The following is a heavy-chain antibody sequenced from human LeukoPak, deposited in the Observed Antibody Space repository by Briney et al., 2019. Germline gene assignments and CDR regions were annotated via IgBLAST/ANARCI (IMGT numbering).Heavy chain of an antibody. D-gene: IGHD5-18*01. Sequence: GASVKVSCKASGYTFTGYYMHWVRQAPGQGLEWMGWINPNSGGTNYAQKFQGRVTMTRDTSISTAYMELSRLRSDDTAVYYCARASDTAMVTYWFAPWGQGTLVTVSS. J-gene: IGHJ5*02. CDR2: INPNSGGT. V-gene: IGHV1-2*02. CDR3: ARASDTAMVTYWFAP. CDR1: GYTFTGYY.